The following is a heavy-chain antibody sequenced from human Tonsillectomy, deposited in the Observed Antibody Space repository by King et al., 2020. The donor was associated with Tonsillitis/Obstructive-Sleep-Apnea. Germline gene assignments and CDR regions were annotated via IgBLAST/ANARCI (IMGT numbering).Heavy chain of an antibody. Sequence: VQLVESGGGLVQPGGSLRLSCAASGFTFSSYWMSWVRQAPGKGLEWVANIKQDGSEKYYVDSVKGRFTISRDNAKNSLYLQMNSLRAEDTAVYYCARGGASESLLPFDYWGQGTLVTVSS. CDR2: IKQDGSEK. CDR3: ARGGASESLLPFDY. D-gene: IGHD1-26*01. J-gene: IGHJ4*02. V-gene: IGHV3-7*03. CDR1: GFTFSSYW.